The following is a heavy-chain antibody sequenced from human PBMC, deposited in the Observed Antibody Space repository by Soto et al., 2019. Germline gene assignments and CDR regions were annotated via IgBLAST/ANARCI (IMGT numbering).Heavy chain of an antibody. D-gene: IGHD3-22*01. CDR3: AREGVGYYDSSGYFCDY. V-gene: IGHV3-33*01. CDR2: IWYDGSNK. CDR1: GFTFSSYG. Sequence: PGGSLRLSCAASGFTFSSYGMHWVRQAPGKGLEWVAVIWYDGSNKYYADSVKGRFTISRDNSKNTLYLQMNSLRAEDTAVYYCAREGVGYYDSSGYFCDYWGQGTLVTVSS. J-gene: IGHJ4*02.